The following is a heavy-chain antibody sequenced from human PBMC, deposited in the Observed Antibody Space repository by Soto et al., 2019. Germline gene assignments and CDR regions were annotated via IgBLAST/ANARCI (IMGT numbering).Heavy chain of an antibody. CDR2: ISGSGGST. D-gene: IGHD2-2*01. J-gene: IGHJ4*02. Sequence: GRSLRLSCAASGFTFSTYAMSWVRQAPGKGLEWVSAISGSGGSTCYADSVKGRFTISRDNSKNTLYLQINSLRAEDTAVYYCAKATTDTQSLYIVVVPAASEEYYFDYWGQGTLVTVSS. V-gene: IGHV3-23*01. CDR3: AKATTDTQSLYIVVVPAASEEYYFDY. CDR1: GFTFSTYA.